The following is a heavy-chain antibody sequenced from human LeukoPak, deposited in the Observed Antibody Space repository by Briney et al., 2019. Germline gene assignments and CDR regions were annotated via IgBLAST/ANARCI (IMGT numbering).Heavy chain of an antibody. V-gene: IGHV4-34*01. D-gene: IGHD5-18*01. CDR2: INHSGST. CDR1: GGSFSGYY. Sequence: SETLSLTCAVYGGSFSGYYWSWIRQPPGKGLEWIGEINHSGSTNYNPSLKSRVTISVDTSKNQSSLKLSSVTAADTAVYYCARRGGGYSYGHDAFDIWGQGTMVTVSS. J-gene: IGHJ3*02. CDR3: ARRGGGYSYGHDAFDI.